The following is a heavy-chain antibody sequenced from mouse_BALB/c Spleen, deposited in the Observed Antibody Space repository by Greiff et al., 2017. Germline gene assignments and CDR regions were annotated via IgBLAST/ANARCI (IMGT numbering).Heavy chain of an antibody. J-gene: IGHJ3*01. Sequence: DVKLVESGGGLVQPGGSLKLSCAASGFTFSSYTMSWVRQTPEKRLEWVAYISNGGGSTYYPDTVKGRFTISRDNAKNTLYLQMSSLKSEDTAMYYCARGLGRGFAYWGQGTLVTVSA. CDR1: GFTFSSYT. V-gene: IGHV5-12-2*01. CDR3: ARGLGRGFAY. D-gene: IGHD4-1*01. CDR2: ISNGGGST.